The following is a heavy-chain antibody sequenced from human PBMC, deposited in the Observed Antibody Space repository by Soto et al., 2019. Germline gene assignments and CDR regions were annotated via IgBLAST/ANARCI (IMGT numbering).Heavy chain of an antibody. CDR3: ARARVDSGDYPYYFDY. CDR1: GGTFSSYT. J-gene: IGHJ4*02. V-gene: IGHV1-69*02. Sequence: QVQLVQSGAEVKKPGSSVKVSCKASGGTFSSYTISWVRQAPGQGLEWMGRIIPILGIANYAQKFQGRVTITADKSTSTAYMELSSLRSEDTAVYYCARARVDSGDYPYYFDYWGQGTLVTVSS. CDR2: IIPILGIA. D-gene: IGHD4-17*01.